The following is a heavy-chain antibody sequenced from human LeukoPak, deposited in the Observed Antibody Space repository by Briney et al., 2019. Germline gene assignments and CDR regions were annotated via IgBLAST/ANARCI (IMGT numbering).Heavy chain of an antibody. CDR2: IWYDGSNK. D-gene: IGHD4-17*01. CDR3: ATENDYGDVYFGY. V-gene: IGHV3-33*01. J-gene: IGHJ4*02. CDR1: GFTFSSYG. Sequence: GGSLRLSCAASGFTFSSYGMHWVRQAPGKGLEWVAVIWYDGSNKYYADSVKGRFTISRDNSKNTLYLQMNSLRAEDTAVYYCATENDYGDVYFGYWGQGTLVTVSS.